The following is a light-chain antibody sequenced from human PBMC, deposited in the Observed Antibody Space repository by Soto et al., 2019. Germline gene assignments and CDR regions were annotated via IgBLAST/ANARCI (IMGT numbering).Light chain of an antibody. CDR2: TDK. CDR1: SSNIGSNA. Sequence: QSVLTQPPSASGTPGQRVTISCSGSSSNIGSNAVNWYQQFPGTAPKLLIYTDKQRPSGVPDRFSGSKSGTSASLAISGLQSEDEADYFCAAWDGSLNAYVFGTGTKLTVL. V-gene: IGLV1-44*01. J-gene: IGLJ1*01. CDR3: AAWDGSLNAYV.